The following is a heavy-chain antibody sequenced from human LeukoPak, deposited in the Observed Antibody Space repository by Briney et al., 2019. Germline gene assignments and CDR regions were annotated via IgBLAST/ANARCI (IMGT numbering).Heavy chain of an antibody. CDR3: ARGVVVTATLYDYYGMDV. CDR1: GYTFTGYY. J-gene: IGHJ6*02. V-gene: IGHV1-2*02. CDR2: INPNSGGT. Sequence: GASVKVSCKASGYTFTGYYMHWVRQAPGQGLEWMGWINPNSGGTNYAQKFQGRVTMTRDTSISTAYMELSRLRSDDTAVYYCARGVVVTATLYDYYGMDVWGQGTTVTVSS. D-gene: IGHD2-21*02.